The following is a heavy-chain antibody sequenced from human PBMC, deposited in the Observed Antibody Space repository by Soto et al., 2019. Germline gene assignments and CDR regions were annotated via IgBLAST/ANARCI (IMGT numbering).Heavy chain of an antibody. Sequence: QVQLVQSGAEVKKPGSSVKVSCKASGGTFSSYAISWVRQAPGQGLEWMGGIIPIFGTANYAQKFQGRVTITADESTSTAYMELSSLRSEDTAVYYCARVNGVGYDYGDYASYFDYWGQGTLVTVSS. J-gene: IGHJ4*02. D-gene: IGHD4-17*01. CDR3: ARVNGVGYDYGDYASYFDY. V-gene: IGHV1-69*12. CDR1: GGTFSSYA. CDR2: IIPIFGTA.